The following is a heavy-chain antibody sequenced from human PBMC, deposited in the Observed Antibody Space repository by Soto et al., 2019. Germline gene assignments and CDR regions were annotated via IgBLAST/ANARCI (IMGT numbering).Heavy chain of an antibody. V-gene: IGHV1-69*12. J-gene: IGHJ4*02. D-gene: IGHD1-26*01. CDR3: ARGSRSWYIDY. CDR2: IIPIFRTA. CDR1: GGTFSNFA. Sequence: QVQLVQSGAEVKKPGSSVKVSCKASGGTFSNFAFNWVRQAPGQGLEWMGGIIPIFRTAHYAEKLQGRVTITADESTSTLYMEVSSLTSDDTAVYYCARGSRSWYIDYWGQGTLVTVSS.